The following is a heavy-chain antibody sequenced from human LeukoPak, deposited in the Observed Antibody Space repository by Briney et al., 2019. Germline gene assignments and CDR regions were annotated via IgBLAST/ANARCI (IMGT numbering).Heavy chain of an antibody. CDR2: IIPIFGTA. J-gene: IGHJ4*02. D-gene: IGHD6-19*01. V-gene: IGHV1-69*01. Sequence: SVKVSCKASGGTFSSYAISWVRQAPGQGLEWMGGIIPIFGTANYAQKFQGRVTITADESTSTAYMELSSLRSEDTAVYYCARVEGSGWYDDYWGQGTLVTVSS. CDR1: GGTFSSYA. CDR3: ARVEGSGWYDDY.